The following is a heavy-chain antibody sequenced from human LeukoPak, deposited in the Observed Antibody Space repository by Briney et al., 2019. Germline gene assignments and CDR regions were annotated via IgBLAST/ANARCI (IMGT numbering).Heavy chain of an antibody. CDR1: GFTFSSYA. CDR3: AKPPPNDYGDYARDY. V-gene: IGHV3-30-3*02. CDR2: ISYDGSNK. J-gene: IGHJ4*02. D-gene: IGHD4-17*01. Sequence: GRSLRLSCAASGFTFSSYAMHWVRQAPGKGLEWVAVISYDGSNKYYADSVKGRFTISRDNSKNTLYLQMNSLRAEDTAVYYCAKPPPNDYGDYARDYWGQGTLVTVSS.